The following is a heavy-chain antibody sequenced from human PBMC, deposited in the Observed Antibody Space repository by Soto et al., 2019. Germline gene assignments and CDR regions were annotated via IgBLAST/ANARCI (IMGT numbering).Heavy chain of an antibody. Sequence: GGSLRLSCAASGFTFSSYAMHWVRQAPGKGLEWVAVISYDGSNKYYADSVKGRFTISRDNSKNTLYLQMNSLRAEDAAVYYCAREGHSSGCQLDYWGQGTLVTVSS. CDR1: GFTFSSYA. D-gene: IGHD6-19*01. CDR2: ISYDGSNK. CDR3: AREGHSSGCQLDY. V-gene: IGHV3-30-3*01. J-gene: IGHJ4*02.